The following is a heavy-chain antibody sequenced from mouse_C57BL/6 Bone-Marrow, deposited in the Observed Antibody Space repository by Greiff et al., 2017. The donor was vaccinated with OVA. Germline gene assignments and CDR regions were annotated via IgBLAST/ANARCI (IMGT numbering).Heavy chain of an antibody. J-gene: IGHJ2*01. V-gene: IGHV14-4*01. CDR3: TTVVGGY. CDR2: IDPENGDT. CDR1: GFNIKDDY. Sequence: VQLKESGAELVRPGASVKLSCTASGFNIKDDYMHWVKQRPEQGLEWIGWIDPENGDTEYASKFQGKATITADTSSNTAYLQLSSLISEDTAVYYCTTVVGGYWGQGTTLTVSS. D-gene: IGHD1-1*01.